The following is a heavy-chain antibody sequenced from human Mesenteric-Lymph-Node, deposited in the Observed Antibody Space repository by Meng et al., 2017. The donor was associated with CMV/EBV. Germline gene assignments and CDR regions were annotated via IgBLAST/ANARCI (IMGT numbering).Heavy chain of an antibody. CDR3: ARASVAYSSSWYPNNYYFDY. V-gene: IGHV4-34*01. CDR2: IKHSGST. J-gene: IGHJ4*02. CDR1: SGYY. Sequence: SGYYWSWISQHPGKGLEWIGEIKHSGSTNYNPSLKSRVIILVDTSKIQFALKLTSETAADTAVYYCARASVAYSSSWYPNNYYFDYWGQGGLVTVSS. D-gene: IGHD6-13*01.